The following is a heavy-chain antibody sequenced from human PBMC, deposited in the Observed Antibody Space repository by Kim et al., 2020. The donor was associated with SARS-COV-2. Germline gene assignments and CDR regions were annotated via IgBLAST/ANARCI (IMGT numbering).Heavy chain of an antibody. CDR3: ARERGGYDY. V-gene: IGHV3-48*03. D-gene: IGHD1-26*01. J-gene: IGHJ4*02. CDR2: GTPI. Sequence: GTPIYYADSVRGRFTISRDNAKNSLFLQMSSLSAEDTAVYYCARERGGYDYWGKGTLVTVSS.